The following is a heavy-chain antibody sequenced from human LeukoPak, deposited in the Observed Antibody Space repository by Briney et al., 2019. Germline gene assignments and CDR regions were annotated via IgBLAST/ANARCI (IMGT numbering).Heavy chain of an antibody. CDR2: IRYDGSNK. Sequence: GGSLRLSCAASGFTFSSYSMNWVCQAPGKGLERVAFIRYDGSNKYYADSVEGRFTISRDNSKNTLYLQMNSLRAEDTAVYYCAKARASTSYYYYMDVWGKGTTVTVSS. V-gene: IGHV3-30*02. CDR3: AKARASTSYYYYMDV. CDR1: GFTFSSYS. J-gene: IGHJ6*03. D-gene: IGHD2-2*01.